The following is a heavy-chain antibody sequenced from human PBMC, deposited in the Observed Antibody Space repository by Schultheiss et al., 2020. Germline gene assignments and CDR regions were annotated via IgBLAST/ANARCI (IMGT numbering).Heavy chain of an antibody. CDR1: GFTFGDYA. Sequence: GGSLRLSCTASGFTFGDYAMSWVRQAPGKGLEWVSAISGSGGSTYYADSVKGRFTISRDNSKNTLYLQMNSLRAEDTAVYYCAKDRGGGDYYYYGMDVWGQGTTVTVSS. CDR3: AKDRGGGDYYYYGMDV. J-gene: IGHJ6*02. V-gene: IGHV3-23*01. CDR2: ISGSGGST. D-gene: IGHD3-16*01.